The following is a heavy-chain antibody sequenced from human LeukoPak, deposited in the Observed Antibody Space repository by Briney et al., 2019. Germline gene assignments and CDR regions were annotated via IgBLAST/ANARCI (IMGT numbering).Heavy chain of an antibody. Sequence: GGSLRLSCAASGFTFSTYWMTWVRQAPGKGLEWVANIKQDGSAKYYVDSLRGRFSISRDNLKNSLFLQMNSLSAEDTAVYYCARCPYDSTGYYSVPSHLDYWGQGTLVTVSS. CDR1: GFTFSTYW. D-gene: IGHD3-22*01. CDR3: ARCPYDSTGYYSVPSHLDY. CDR2: IKQDGSAK. J-gene: IGHJ4*02. V-gene: IGHV3-7*01.